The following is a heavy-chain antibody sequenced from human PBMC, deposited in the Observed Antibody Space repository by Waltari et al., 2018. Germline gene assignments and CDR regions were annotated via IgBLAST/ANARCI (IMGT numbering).Heavy chain of an antibody. CDR2: FDPENGET. D-gene: IGHD6-19*01. Sequence: QVQLVQSGAEVKKPGASVKVSCKVSGYTLTELSMHWVRQAPGKGLEWMGGFDPENGETIKQQKCQGRVTITEDTSTDTAYMELSRLRSEDTAVYYCATRMEYSSGWPLDYWGQGTLVTVSS. J-gene: IGHJ4*02. V-gene: IGHV1-24*01. CDR3: ATRMEYSSGWPLDY. CDR1: GYTLTELS.